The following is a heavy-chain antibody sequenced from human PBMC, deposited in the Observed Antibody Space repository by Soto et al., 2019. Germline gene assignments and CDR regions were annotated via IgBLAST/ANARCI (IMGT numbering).Heavy chain of an antibody. J-gene: IGHJ4*02. D-gene: IGHD3-3*01. CDR1: GFTFSSYA. CDR3: ARGVQTYYDFWSGYYSELASDY. CDR2: ISYDGSNK. V-gene: IGHV3-30-3*01. Sequence: PGGSLRLSCAASGFTFSSYAMHWVRQAPGKGLEWVAVISYDGSNKYYADSVKGRFTISRDNSKNTLYLQMNSLRAEDTAVYYCARGVQTYYDFWSGYYSELASDYWGQGTLVTVSS.